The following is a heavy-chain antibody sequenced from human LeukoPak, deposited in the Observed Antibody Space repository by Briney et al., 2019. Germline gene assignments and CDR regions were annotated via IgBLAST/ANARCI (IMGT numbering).Heavy chain of an antibody. CDR1: GFTFSNAW. CDR2: IYYSGST. CDR3: ARSQMQNFDY. V-gene: IGHV4-59*01. Sequence: GSLRLSCAASGFTFSNAWMSWVRQAPGKGLEWIGYIYYSGSTNYNPSLKSRVTISVDTSKNQFSLKLSSVTAADTAVYYCARSQMQNFDYWGQGTLVTVSS. J-gene: IGHJ4*02.